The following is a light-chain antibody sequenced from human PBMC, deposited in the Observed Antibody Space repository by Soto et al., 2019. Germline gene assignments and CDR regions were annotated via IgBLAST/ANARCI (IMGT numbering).Light chain of an antibody. J-gene: IGKJ2*01. CDR1: QRISSW. CDR3: QQYNSYSPYT. V-gene: IGKV1-5*01. Sequence: DIQMTQSPSTLSASVGDRVTITCRASQRISSWLAWYQQKPGKAPKLLIYDASSLESGVPSRFSGSGSGTEFTLTIISLQPDDFATYYCQQYNSYSPYTFGQGTPLAIK. CDR2: DAS.